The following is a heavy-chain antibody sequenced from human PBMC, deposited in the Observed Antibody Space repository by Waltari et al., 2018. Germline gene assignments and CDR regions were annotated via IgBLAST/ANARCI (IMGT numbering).Heavy chain of an antibody. CDR3: ATYNLGFIYYRGLDV. D-gene: IGHD1-1*01. CDR2: ITKTGDDT. J-gene: IGHJ6*02. V-gene: IGHV3-23*01. Sequence: EVQLLESGGGLVQPGGSLRLSCAASGFRVRDLAMSWVRQAPGRGLEWVAAITKTGDDTYYADSVRGRLTVSRDNSKNTLYVQMNSLRAEDAAVYYCATYNLGFIYYRGLDVWGQGTTVTVSS. CDR1: GFRVRDLA.